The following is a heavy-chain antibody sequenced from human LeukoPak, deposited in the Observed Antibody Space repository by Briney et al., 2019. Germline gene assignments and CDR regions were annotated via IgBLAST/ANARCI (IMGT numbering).Heavy chain of an antibody. CDR2: INTNTGNP. V-gene: IGHV7-4-1*02. D-gene: IGHD4-17*01. J-gene: IGHJ3*02. Sequence: ASVKVSCKASGYTFTSYAMNWVRQAPGQGLEWVGWINTNTGNPTYAQGFTGRFVFSLDTSVSTAYLQISSLKAEDTAVYYCAKDRDDYGDYVGLIVNAFDIWGQGTMVTVS. CDR1: GYTFTSYA. CDR3: AKDRDDYGDYVGLIVNAFDI.